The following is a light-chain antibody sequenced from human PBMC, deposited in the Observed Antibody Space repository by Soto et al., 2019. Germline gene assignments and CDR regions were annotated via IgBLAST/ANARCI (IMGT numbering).Light chain of an antibody. Sequence: QSVLTQPPSASGSPGQSVTISCTGTSSDVGGYNYVSWYQQHPGKAPKLMIYEVSKRPSGAPDRFSGSKSGNTASLTVSGLQAEDEADYYCSSYAGSDKRVFGTGTKVTVL. CDR2: EVS. J-gene: IGLJ1*01. CDR3: SSYAGSDKRV. CDR1: SSDVGGYNY. V-gene: IGLV2-8*01.